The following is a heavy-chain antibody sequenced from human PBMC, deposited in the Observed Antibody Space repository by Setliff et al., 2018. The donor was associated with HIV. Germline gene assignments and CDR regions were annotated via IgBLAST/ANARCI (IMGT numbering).Heavy chain of an antibody. CDR1: GFSLSTSGVG. CDR2: VYWDDDK. D-gene: IGHD3-16*01. J-gene: IGHJ4*02. Sequence: SGPTLVNPTQTLTLTCTFSGFSLSTSGVGVGWIRQPPGEALEWLALVYWDDDKRYSPSLKSRLTITKDTSKNQVVLTMTNMAPVDTGTYYCAHSRMGVSGWPVFDSWGQGTLVTVSS. CDR3: AHSRMGVSGWPVFDS. V-gene: IGHV2-5*02.